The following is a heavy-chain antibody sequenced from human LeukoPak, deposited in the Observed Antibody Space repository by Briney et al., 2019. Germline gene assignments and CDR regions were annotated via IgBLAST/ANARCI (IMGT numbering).Heavy chain of an antibody. V-gene: IGHV1-18*01. J-gene: IGHJ4*02. CDR1: GYRFTSYG. CDR3: ARYYDFWSGYQYYSDY. CDR2: ISAYNGNT. Sequence: ASVKVSCKTSGYRFTSYGITWVRQAPGQGLEWMGWISAYNGNTNHAQKLQGRVTMTTDTSTSTAYMELRSLRSDDTAVYYCARYYDFWSGYQYYSDYWGQGTLVTVSS. D-gene: IGHD3-3*01.